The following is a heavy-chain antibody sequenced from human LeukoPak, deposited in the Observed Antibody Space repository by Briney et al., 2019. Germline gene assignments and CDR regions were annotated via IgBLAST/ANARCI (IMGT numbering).Heavy chain of an antibody. CDR1: GFTFTTYY. J-gene: IGHJ4*02. V-gene: IGHV1-46*01. CDR2: ISPSGDTT. Sequence: GASVKVSCKASGFTFTTYYIHWARQAPGQGLEWVGVISPSGDTTTYAQKFQGRVTMTRDTSTSTVYMELSSLRFEDTAVYYCARVAVALDCWGQGTLVTVSS. D-gene: IGHD6-19*01. CDR3: ARVAVALDC.